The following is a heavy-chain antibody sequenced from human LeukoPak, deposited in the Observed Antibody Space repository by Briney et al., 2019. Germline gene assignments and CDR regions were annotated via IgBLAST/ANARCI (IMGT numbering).Heavy chain of an antibody. CDR3: ARSYYYGSGSAEFDY. CDR1: GYTFTSYG. J-gene: IGHJ4*02. V-gene: IGHV1-18*01. D-gene: IGHD3-10*01. Sequence: EASVKVSCKVSGYTFTSYGISWVRQAPGQGLEWMGWISAYNGNTDYAQKLQGRVTMTTDTSTSTAYMELRSLRSDDTAVYYCARSYYYGSGSAEFDYWGQGTLVTVSS. CDR2: ISAYNGNT.